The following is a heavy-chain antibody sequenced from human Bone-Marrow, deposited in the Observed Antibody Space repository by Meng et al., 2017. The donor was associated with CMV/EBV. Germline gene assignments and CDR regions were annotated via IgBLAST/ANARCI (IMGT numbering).Heavy chain of an antibody. D-gene: IGHD2-2*01. J-gene: IGHJ6*02. V-gene: IGHV1-69*05. CDR1: GGTFSSYA. CDR2: IIPIFGTA. CDR3: ARDVVNGVVPAATPTGGPRYYYGMDV. Sequence: SVKVSCKASGGTFSSYAISWVRQAPGQGLEWMGGIIPIFGTANYAQKFQGRVTITTDESTSTAYMELSSLRSEDTAVYYCARDVVNGVVPAATPTGGPRYYYGMDVWGQGTTVTVSS.